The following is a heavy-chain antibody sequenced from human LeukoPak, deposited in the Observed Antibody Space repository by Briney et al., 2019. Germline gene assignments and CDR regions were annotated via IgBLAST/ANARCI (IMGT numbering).Heavy chain of an antibody. CDR3: ASPAHIVVVVAATHALDY. CDR1: GFTFSSYG. Sequence: GGSLRLSCAASGFTFSSYGMHWVRQAPGKGLEWVAFIRYDGSNKYYADSVKGRFTISRDNSKNTLYLQMNSLRAEDTAVYYCASPAHIVVVVAATHALDYWGQGTLVTVSS. D-gene: IGHD2-15*01. J-gene: IGHJ4*02. CDR2: IRYDGSNK. V-gene: IGHV3-30*02.